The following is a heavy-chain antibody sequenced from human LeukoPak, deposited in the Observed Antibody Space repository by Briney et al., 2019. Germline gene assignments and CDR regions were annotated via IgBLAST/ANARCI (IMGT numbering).Heavy chain of an antibody. Sequence: SETLSLTCAVYGGSFSGYYWSWIRQPPGKGLEWIGEINHSGSTNYNPSLKSRVTISVDTSKNQFSLKLSSVTAADTAVYYCARAGPQQWLVRSEDYWGQGTLVTVSS. D-gene: IGHD6-19*01. CDR2: INHSGST. V-gene: IGHV4-34*01. CDR3: ARAGPQQWLVRSEDY. CDR1: GGSFSGYY. J-gene: IGHJ4*02.